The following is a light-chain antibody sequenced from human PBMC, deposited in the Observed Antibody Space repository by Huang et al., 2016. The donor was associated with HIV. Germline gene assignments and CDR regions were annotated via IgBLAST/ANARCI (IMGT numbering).Light chain of an antibody. Sequence: EIVLTQSPATLSLSPGERATLSCRASQSVSSYLAWYQQKPGQAPRLLIYDASNRATGSPARFSGSGSGTDFTLTISSLEPEDFAVYYCHQRSSWPWTFGQGTKVEIK. CDR2: DAS. J-gene: IGKJ1*01. CDR1: QSVSSY. V-gene: IGKV3-11*01. CDR3: HQRSSWPWT.